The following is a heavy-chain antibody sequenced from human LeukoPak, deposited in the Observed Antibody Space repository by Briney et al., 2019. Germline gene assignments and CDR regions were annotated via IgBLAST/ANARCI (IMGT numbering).Heavy chain of an antibody. Sequence: PGGSLRLSCAASGFTFSNYAMTWVRQAPGKGLEWVSTISGSGGRTYYAESVRGRFTISRDNSENTLYLQVDSLRADDTGVYYCAHRTRGYSDSDYGHWGQGTLVTVSS. CDR2: ISGSGGRT. V-gene: IGHV3-23*01. CDR3: AHRTRGYSDSDYGH. D-gene: IGHD5-12*01. CDR1: GFTFSNYA. J-gene: IGHJ4*02.